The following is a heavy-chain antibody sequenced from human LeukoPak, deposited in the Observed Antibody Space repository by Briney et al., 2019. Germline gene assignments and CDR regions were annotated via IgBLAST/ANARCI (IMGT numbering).Heavy chain of an antibody. CDR3: ARDSDCGGDCYPKPYYYYGMDV. CDR2: IYSGGST. D-gene: IGHD2-21*02. Sequence: GGSLRLSCAASGFAVSSNYMSWVRQAPGKGLEWVSVIYSGGSTYYADSVKGRFTISRDNSKNTLYLQMNSLRAEDTAVYYCARDSDCGGDCYPKPYYYYGMDVWGQGITVTVSS. CDR1: GFAVSSNY. V-gene: IGHV3-66*01. J-gene: IGHJ6*02.